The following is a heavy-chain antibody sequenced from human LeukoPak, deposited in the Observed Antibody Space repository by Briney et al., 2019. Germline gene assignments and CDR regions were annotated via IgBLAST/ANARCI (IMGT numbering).Heavy chain of an antibody. D-gene: IGHD6-13*01. CDR1: GFTVSSNY. Sequence: PGGSLRLSCAASGFTVSSNYMSWVRQAPGKGLEWVSVIYSGGSTYYADSVKGRFTISRDNSKNTLYLQMNSLRAEDTAVYYCARCSSWYGNWFDPWGQGTLVTVSS. V-gene: IGHV3-53*01. J-gene: IGHJ5*02. CDR2: IYSGGST. CDR3: ARCSSWYGNWFDP.